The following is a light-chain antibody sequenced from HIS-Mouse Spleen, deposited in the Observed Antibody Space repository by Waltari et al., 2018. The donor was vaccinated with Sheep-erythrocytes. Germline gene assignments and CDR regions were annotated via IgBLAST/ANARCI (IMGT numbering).Light chain of an antibody. J-gene: IGLJ1*01. Sequence: QSALTQPRPVSGSPGQSVTISCTGTSSDVGGYNYVSWYQQHPGKAPKLMLYDVSRRPSGVPDRFSGSKSGNTASLTISGLQAEDEADYYCCSYAGSYNHVFATGTKVTVL. CDR3: CSYAGSYNHV. CDR1: SSDVGGYNY. V-gene: IGLV2-11*01. CDR2: DVS.